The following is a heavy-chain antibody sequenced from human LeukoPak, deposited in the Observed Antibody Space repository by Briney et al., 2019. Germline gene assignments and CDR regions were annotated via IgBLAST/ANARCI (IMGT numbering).Heavy chain of an antibody. J-gene: IGHJ4*02. Sequence: RTGGSLRLSCVASGFTFYNYAMHWVRQAPGKGLEYVSAIGGNGDTSYYADSVKGRFTISRDNSKNTVYPQLGGLRTEDMAVYYCATRHEYSYPYWGQGTLVTVSS. CDR2: IGGNGDTS. D-gene: IGHD5-18*01. CDR1: GFTFYNYA. V-gene: IGHV3-64*02. CDR3: ATRHEYSYPY.